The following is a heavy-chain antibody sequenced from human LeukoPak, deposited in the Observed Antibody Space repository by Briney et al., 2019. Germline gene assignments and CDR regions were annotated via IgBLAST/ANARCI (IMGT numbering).Heavy chain of an antibody. CDR3: ARDKSWGYDAFDI. CDR2: INHSGST. CDR1: GGSFSDYY. D-gene: IGHD6-13*01. J-gene: IGHJ3*02. Sequence: SETLSLTCAVYGGSFSDYYWSWIRQPPGKGLEWIGEINHSGSTNYNPSLKSRVTISIDTSKNQFSLKLSSVTAADTAMYYCARDKSWGYDAFDIWGQGTMVTVSS. V-gene: IGHV4-34*01.